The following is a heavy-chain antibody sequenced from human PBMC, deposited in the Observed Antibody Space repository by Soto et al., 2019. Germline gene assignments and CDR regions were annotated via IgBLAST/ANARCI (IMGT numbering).Heavy chain of an antibody. D-gene: IGHD2-2*01. V-gene: IGHV5-51*01. CDR2: IYPGDSDT. J-gene: IGHJ5*02. CDR1: GYSFTSYW. CDR3: ANSHCSSTSCFNWFDP. Sequence: PXELLRICFRGAGYSFTSYWIGLVRQMPGKGLEWMGIIYPGDSDTRYSPSFQGQVTISADKSISTAYLQWSSLKASDTAMYYCANSHCSSTSCFNWFDPWGQGTPVTVYS.